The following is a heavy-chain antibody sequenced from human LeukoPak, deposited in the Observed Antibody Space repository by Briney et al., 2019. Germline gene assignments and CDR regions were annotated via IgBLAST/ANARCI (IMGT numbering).Heavy chain of an antibody. CDR2: ISGSGGST. CDR1: GFTFSSYA. V-gene: IGHV3-23*01. Sequence: PGGSLRLSCEASGFTFSSYAMSWVRQAPGKGLEWVSAISGSGGSTYYADSVKGRFTISRDNSKNTLYLQMNSLRAEDTAEYYCARRGQSDSYDYWGQGTLVTVSS. CDR3: ARRGQSDSYDY. J-gene: IGHJ4*02.